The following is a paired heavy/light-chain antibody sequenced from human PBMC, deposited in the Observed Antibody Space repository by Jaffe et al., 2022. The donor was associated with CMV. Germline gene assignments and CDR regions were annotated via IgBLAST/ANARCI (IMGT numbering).Heavy chain of an antibody. CDR3: TTHLRYCSGGSCYSGRYGDY. J-gene: IGHJ4*02. D-gene: IGHD2-15*01. Sequence: EVQLVESGGGLVQPGGSLKLSCAASGFTFSGSAMHWVRQASGKGLEWVGRIRSKANSYATAYAASVKGRFTISRDDSKNTAYLQMNSLKTEDTAVYYCTTHLRYCSGGSCYSGRYGDYWGQGTLVTVSS. CDR1: GFTFSGSA. V-gene: IGHV3-73*01. CDR2: IRSKANSYAT.
Light chain of an antibody. CDR3: QQRSNWPQT. Sequence: EIVLTQSPATLSLSPGERATLSCRASQSVSSYLAWYQQKPGQAPRLLIYDASNRATGIPARFSGSGSGTDFTLTISSLEPEDFAVYYCQQRSNWPQTFGQGTKLEIK. V-gene: IGKV3-11*01. CDR1: QSVSSY. CDR2: DAS. J-gene: IGKJ2*01.